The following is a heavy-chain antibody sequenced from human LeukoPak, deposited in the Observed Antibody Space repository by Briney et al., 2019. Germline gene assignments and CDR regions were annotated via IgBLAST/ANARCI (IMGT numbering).Heavy chain of an antibody. CDR1: GLTISSYS. V-gene: IGHV3-66*01. J-gene: IGHJ3*02. CDR2: IYSGGST. Sequence: GGSLRLSCAASGLTISSYSMNWVRQAPGKGLEWVSVIYSGGSTYYADSVKGRFTISRDNSKNTLYLQMNSLRAEDTAVYYCATGMPLTNAFDIWGQGTMVTVSS. CDR3: ATGMPLTNAFDI. D-gene: IGHD2-2*01.